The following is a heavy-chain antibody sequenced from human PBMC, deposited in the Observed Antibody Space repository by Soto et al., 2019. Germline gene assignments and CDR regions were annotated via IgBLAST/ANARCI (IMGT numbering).Heavy chain of an antibody. CDR3: VKALARGVGVPRFYFDS. J-gene: IGHJ4*02. D-gene: IGHD5-12*01. Sequence: GGLLVACSASGFTFSNSWMHWVRQVSGKGLEWVSRINADGTSTSYADSVKGRFTISRDNAKNTLYLHVNSLRAEDTAVYYCVKALARGVGVPRFYFDSWGQGALVTVYS. CDR1: GFTFSNSW. CDR2: INADGTST. V-gene: IGHV3-74*01.